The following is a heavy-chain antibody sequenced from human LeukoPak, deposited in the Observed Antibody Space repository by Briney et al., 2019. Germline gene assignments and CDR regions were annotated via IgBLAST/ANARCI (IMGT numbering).Heavy chain of an antibody. CDR1: GFTFSSYA. Sequence: GGTLRLSCAASGFTFSSYALSWVRQAPGRGLEWVSAISGSGDSTYYADSVKGRFTISRDNSKNTLYLQMNSLRAEDTALYYCAKENPHNDYWGQGTLVTVSS. J-gene: IGHJ4*02. CDR2: ISGSGDST. V-gene: IGHV3-23*01. CDR3: AKENPHNDY.